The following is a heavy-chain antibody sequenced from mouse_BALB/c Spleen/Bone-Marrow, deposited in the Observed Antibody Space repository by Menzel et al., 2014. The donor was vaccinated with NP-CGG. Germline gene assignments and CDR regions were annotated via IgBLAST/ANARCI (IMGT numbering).Heavy chain of an antibody. J-gene: IGHJ2*01. CDR1: GYTFTDYA. Sequence: VKLQESGAELVRPGVSVKISRKGSGYTFTDYAVHWVKQSHAKSLEWIGVISTYYGDATYNQKFKGKATMTVDKSSSTAYMELARLTSEDSAIHYCARDLDYWGQGTTLTVSS. CDR2: ISTYYGDA. CDR3: ARDLDY. V-gene: IGHV1S137*01.